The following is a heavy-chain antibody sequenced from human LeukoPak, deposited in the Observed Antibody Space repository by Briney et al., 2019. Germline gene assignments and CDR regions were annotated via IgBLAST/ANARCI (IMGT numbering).Heavy chain of an antibody. J-gene: IGHJ4*02. V-gene: IGHV3-23*01. D-gene: IGHD3-16*02. Sequence: PGRSLRLSCAASGFKFSNYGMHWVRQAPGKGLEWVSAISGSGGSTYYADSVKGRFTISRGNSKNTLYLQMNSLRAEDTAVYYCAKPPQQDLAYDYVWGSYRYPYYFDYWGQGTLVTVSS. CDR1: GFKFSNYG. CDR3: AKPPQQDLAYDYVWGSYRYPYYFDY. CDR2: ISGSGGST.